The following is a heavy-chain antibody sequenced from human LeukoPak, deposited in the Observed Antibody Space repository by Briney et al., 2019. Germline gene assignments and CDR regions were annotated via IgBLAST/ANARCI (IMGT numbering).Heavy chain of an antibody. V-gene: IGHV3-30*18. Sequence: GRSLRLSCAASGLTFSSYGMHWVRQAPGKGLEWVAVISYDGSNKYYADSVKGRFTISRDNSKNTLYLQMNSLRAEDTAVYYCAKDPLWFGEGDAFDIWGQGTMVTVSS. CDR2: ISYDGSNK. CDR3: AKDPLWFGEGDAFDI. D-gene: IGHD3-10*01. CDR1: GLTFSSYG. J-gene: IGHJ3*02.